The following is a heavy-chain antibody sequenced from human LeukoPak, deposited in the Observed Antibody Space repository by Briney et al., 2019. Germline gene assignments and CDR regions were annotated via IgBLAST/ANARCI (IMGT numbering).Heavy chain of an antibody. Sequence: PGGSLRLPCAASGFTFSSYAMSWVRQAPGKGLEWVSAISGSGGSTYYADSVKGRFTISRDNSKNTLYLQMNSLRAEDTAVYYCAKSPAHVLLWFGEFDYWGQGTLVTVSS. V-gene: IGHV3-23*01. CDR3: AKSPAHVLLWFGEFDY. CDR2: ISGSGGST. J-gene: IGHJ4*02. CDR1: GFTFSSYA. D-gene: IGHD3-10*01.